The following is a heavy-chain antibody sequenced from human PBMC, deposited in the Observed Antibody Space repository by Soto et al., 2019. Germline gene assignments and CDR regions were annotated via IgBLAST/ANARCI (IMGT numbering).Heavy chain of an antibody. J-gene: IGHJ4*02. V-gene: IGHV2-70*04. CDR1: GFSLSTSAMR. CDR2: IDWDDDK. Sequence: SGPNAGEPTQTLTLTCTFSGFSLSTSAMRVSWIRQPPGKALEWLARIDWDDDKFYSTSLRTRLSISKDTSKSQVVLTMTNMDPVDTATYYYARIPYESSGYYYFDYWGQGTLVTVSS. D-gene: IGHD3-22*01. CDR3: ARIPYESSGYYYFDY.